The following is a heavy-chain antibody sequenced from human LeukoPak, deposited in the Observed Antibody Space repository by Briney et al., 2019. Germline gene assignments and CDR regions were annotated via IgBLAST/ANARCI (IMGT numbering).Heavy chain of an antibody. D-gene: IGHD2-15*01. J-gene: IGHJ4*02. Sequence: ASVKVSCKASGYTFTSYDINWVRQATGQGLEWMGGIIPIFGTANYAQKFQSRVTITADESTSTAYMELSSLRSEDTAVYYCARDPWGYCSGGSCYSDNWGQGTLVTVSS. CDR3: ARDPWGYCSGGSCYSDN. CDR1: GYTFTSYD. CDR2: IIPIFGTA. V-gene: IGHV1-69*13.